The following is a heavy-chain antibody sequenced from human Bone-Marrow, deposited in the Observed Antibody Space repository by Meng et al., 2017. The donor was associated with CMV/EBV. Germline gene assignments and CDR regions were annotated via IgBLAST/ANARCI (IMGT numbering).Heavy chain of an antibody. J-gene: IGHJ4*02. CDR3: ARELIGDGSLAFDD. D-gene: IGHD1-26*01. CDR2: SHHSGST. V-gene: IGHV4-59*01. CDR1: GGSTNVYY. Sequence: SETLSLTCSVSGGSTNVYYWSWIRQPPGKGLQWIGYSHHSGSTNYNPSLESRVIISVDTSKNQFSLRLTSVTAADTAVYYCARELIGDGSLAFDDWGQGARVTVSS.